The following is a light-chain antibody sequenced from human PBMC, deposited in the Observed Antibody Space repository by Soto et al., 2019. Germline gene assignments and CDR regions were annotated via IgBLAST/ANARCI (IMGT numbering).Light chain of an antibody. CDR1: SSDVGAYNY. J-gene: IGLJ3*02. V-gene: IGLV2-11*01. Sequence: QSVLTQPRSVSGSPGQSVTISCTGTSSDVGAYNYVSWYQQHPGKAPKLIIYDVTKRPSGVPDRFSGSKSGNTASLTISRLQAEDEADYYCCSYAGNSYAGIYNVLFGGGTKVTVL. CDR2: DVT. CDR3: CSYAGNSYAGIYNVL.